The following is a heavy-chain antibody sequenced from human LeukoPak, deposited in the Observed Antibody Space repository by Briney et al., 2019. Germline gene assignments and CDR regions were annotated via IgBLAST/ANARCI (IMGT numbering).Heavy chain of an antibody. J-gene: IGHJ4*02. CDR3: ARKDDILTGYYLY. CDR2: IYYSGST. V-gene: IGHV4-59*01. Sequence: PSETLSLTCTVSGGSISSYYWSWIRQPPGKGLEWIGYIYYSGSTNYNPSLKSRVTISVDTSKNQFSLKLSSVTAADTAVYYCARKDDILTGYYLYWGQGTLVTVSS. D-gene: IGHD3-9*01. CDR1: GGSISSYY.